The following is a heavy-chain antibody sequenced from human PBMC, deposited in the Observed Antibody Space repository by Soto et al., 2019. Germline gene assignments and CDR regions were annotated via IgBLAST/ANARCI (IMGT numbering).Heavy chain of an antibody. Sequence: GGSLRLSCAASGFTFSSYWMHWVRQAPGKGLVWVSRINSDGSSTSYADSVKGRFTISRDNAKNTLYLQMNSLRAEDTAVYYCARVAPIGSQVIDYWGQGTLVTVSS. CDR3: ARVAPIGSQVIDY. CDR2: INSDGSST. V-gene: IGHV3-74*01. J-gene: IGHJ4*02. CDR1: GFTFSSYW. D-gene: IGHD2-15*01.